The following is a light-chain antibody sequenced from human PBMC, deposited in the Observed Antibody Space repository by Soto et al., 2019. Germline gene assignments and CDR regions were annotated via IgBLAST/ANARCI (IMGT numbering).Light chain of an antibody. CDR1: QTISTY. CDR3: QQSFSSLLS. Sequence: DIQMTQSPSSLSASVGDRVTITCRASQTISTYVTWYQQKPGKAPKALISDASTLQSGVPSRFSGSGSGTDFTLILSSLQPEDIATYYCQQSFSSLLSFGGGTQVEIK. CDR2: DAS. J-gene: IGKJ4*01. V-gene: IGKV1-39*01.